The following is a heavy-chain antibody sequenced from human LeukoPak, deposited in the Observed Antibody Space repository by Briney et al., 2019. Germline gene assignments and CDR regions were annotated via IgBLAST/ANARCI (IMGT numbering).Heavy chain of an antibody. CDR3: ASELRVTGSVDAFNI. CDR1: GGTFSSYA. J-gene: IGHJ3*02. CDR2: IIPIFGTA. D-gene: IGHD2-21*02. V-gene: IGHV1-69*06. Sequence: VASVKVSCKASGGTFSSYAISWVRQAPGQGLEWMGGIIPIFGTANYAQKFQGRVTITADKSTSTAYMELSSLRSEDTAVYYCASELRVTGSVDAFNIWGQGTMVTVSS.